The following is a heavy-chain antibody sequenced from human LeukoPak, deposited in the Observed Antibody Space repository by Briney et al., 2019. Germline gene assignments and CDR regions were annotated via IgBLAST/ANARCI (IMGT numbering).Heavy chain of an antibody. V-gene: IGHV3-74*01. D-gene: IGHD3-10*01. CDR2: IHGDGTFT. CDR3: ARNLVLGSGSYGQ. Sequence: GGSLRLSCAASGFTFSTYWMHWVRQAPGKGLVWVSRIHGDGTFTTSADSVKGRFTISRDNAQNMVYLQMNSLRVEDTAVYYCARNLVLGSGSYGQWGQGTVVSVSS. CDR1: GFTFSTYW. J-gene: IGHJ4*02.